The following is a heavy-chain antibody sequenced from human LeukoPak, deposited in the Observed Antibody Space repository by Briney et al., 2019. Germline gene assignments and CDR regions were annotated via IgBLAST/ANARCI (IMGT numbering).Heavy chain of an antibody. CDR3: ARDPWFDESYFDY. J-gene: IGHJ4*02. V-gene: IGHV3-23*01. D-gene: IGHD3-10*01. CDR1: GFTFSSYA. Sequence: PGRSLRLSCAASGFTFSSYAMHWVRQAPGKGLEWVSAISGSGGSTYYADSVKGRFTISRDNTKNSLYLQMNSLRAGDTAVYYCARDPWFDESYFDYWGQEPLVTVSS. CDR2: ISGSGGST.